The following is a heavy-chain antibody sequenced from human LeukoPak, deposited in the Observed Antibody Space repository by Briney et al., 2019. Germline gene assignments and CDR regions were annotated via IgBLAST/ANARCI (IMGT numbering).Heavy chain of an antibody. CDR1: GGTFSSYA. CDR3: ASPRAGSYYYFDY. V-gene: IGHV1-69*06. J-gene: IGHJ4*02. CDR2: IIPIFGTA. Sequence: SVKVSCKASGGTFSSYAISWVRQAPGQGLEWMGGIIPIFGTANYAQKFQGRVTITADKSTNTAYMELSSLRSEDTAVYYCASPRAGSYYYFDYWGQGTLVTVSS. D-gene: IGHD3-10*01.